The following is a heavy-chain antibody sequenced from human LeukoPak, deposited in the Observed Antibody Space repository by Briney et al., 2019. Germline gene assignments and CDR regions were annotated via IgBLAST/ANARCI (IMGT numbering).Heavy chain of an antibody. CDR1: GFTFSGFY. CDR3: AKETIYCSGGSCYHDAFDI. J-gene: IGHJ3*02. Sequence: GGSLRLSCAASGFTFSGFYMSWIRQAPGKGLEWVSYISSSGSTIYYADSVKGRFTISRDNAKNSLYLQMNSLSPEDMALYYCAKETIYCSGGSCYHDAFDIWGQGTMVTVSS. D-gene: IGHD2-15*01. CDR2: ISSSGSTI. V-gene: IGHV3-11*01.